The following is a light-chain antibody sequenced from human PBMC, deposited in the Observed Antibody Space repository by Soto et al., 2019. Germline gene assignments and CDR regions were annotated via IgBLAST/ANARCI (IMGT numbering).Light chain of an antibody. V-gene: IGKV1-33*01. Sequence: IHVTQSAALMSASVRDSVSITCRASQRIGPYVNWYQQQPGKDPKVLIYEASKLQTGVPSRFSGRGSGKDFTLTISSLQPDDSGTYYCQQCYDLPITFGQGTRLE. CDR2: EAS. CDR1: QRIGPY. J-gene: IGKJ5*01. CDR3: QQCYDLPIT.